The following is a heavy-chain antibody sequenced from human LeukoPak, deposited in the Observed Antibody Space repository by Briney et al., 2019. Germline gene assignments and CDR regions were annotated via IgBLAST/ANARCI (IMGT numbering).Heavy chain of an antibody. V-gene: IGHV4-34*01. J-gene: IGHJ5*02. CDR2: INHSGST. CDR1: GGSFSGYY. CDR3: ARLVPPGWFDP. Sequence: KPSETLSLTCAVYGGSFSGYYWSWIRQPPGKGLEWIGEINHSGSTNYNPSLKSRVTISVDTSKNQFSLKLSSVTAADTAVYYCARLVPPGWFDPWGQGTLVTVSS.